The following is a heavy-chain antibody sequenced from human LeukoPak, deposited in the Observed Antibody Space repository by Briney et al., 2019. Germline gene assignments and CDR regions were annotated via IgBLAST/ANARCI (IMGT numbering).Heavy chain of an antibody. Sequence: ASVKVSCKASGYTFTSYGISWVRQAPGQGLEWMGWISAYNGNTNYAQKLQGRVTMTTDTSTSTAYMELRSLRSDDTAVYYCARDQGLYSSGWYGVNYWGQGTLVTVSS. CDR2: ISAYNGNT. V-gene: IGHV1-18*01. CDR1: GYTFTSYG. J-gene: IGHJ4*02. D-gene: IGHD6-19*01. CDR3: ARDQGLYSSGWYGVNY.